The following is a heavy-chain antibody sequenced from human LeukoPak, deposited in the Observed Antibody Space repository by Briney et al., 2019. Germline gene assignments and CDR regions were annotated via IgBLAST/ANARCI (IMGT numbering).Heavy chain of an antibody. CDR2: IYHSGST. CDR1: GYSISGGYY. CDR3: AREGRVAVARRYAFDI. Sequence: SETLSLTCAVSGYSISGGYYWGWIRQPPGKGLEWIGSIYHSGSTYYNPSLKSRVTISVDTSKNQFSLKLSSVTAADTAVYYCAREGRVAVARRYAFDIWGQGTMVTVSS. D-gene: IGHD6-19*01. J-gene: IGHJ3*02. V-gene: IGHV4-38-2*02.